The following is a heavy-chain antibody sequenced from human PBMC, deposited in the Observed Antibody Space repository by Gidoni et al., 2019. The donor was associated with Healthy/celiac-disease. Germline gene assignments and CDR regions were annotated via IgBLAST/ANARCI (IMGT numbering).Heavy chain of an antibody. V-gene: IGHV3-21*01. D-gene: IGHD3-10*01. J-gene: IGHJ4*02. CDR1: GFTFSSYS. CDR3: AAYFITSGY. CDR2: ISSSSSYI. Sequence: EVQLLESGGGLVTPGGSLRLICAASGFTFSSYSMNWVRQAPGKGLEWVSSISSSSSYIDYADSVKGRFTISRDNAKNSLYLQMNSLRAEDTAVYYCAAYFITSGYWGQGTLVTVSS.